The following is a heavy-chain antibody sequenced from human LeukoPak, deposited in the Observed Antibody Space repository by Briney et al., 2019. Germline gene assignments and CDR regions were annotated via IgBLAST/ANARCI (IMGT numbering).Heavy chain of an antibody. CDR3: AKDGLITMVRGVIDY. J-gene: IGHJ4*02. CDR1: GFTFEDYA. D-gene: IGHD3-10*01. Sequence: GGSLRLSCAASGFTFEDYAMHWVRQAPGKGLEWVSLISGDGGSTYYADSVRGRFTISRDNSKNSLYLQMNSLRTEDAALYYCAKDGLITMVRGVIDYWGQGTLVTVSS. CDR2: ISGDGGST. V-gene: IGHV3-43*02.